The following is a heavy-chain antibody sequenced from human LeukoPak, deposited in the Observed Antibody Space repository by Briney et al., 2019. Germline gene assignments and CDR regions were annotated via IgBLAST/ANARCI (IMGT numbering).Heavy chain of an antibody. D-gene: IGHD3-22*01. J-gene: IGHJ4*02. CDR3: ANRDIVVVITAGPAAQY. CDR1: GFTFSSYA. CDR2: ISSSGGST. Sequence: ETGGSLRLSCAASGFTFSSYAMSWVRQAPGKGLEWVSGISSSGGSTYYADSVKGRFTISRDNSKNTLYLQMNSLRAEDTAVYYCANRDIVVVITAGPAAQYWGQGTLVTVSS. V-gene: IGHV3-23*01.